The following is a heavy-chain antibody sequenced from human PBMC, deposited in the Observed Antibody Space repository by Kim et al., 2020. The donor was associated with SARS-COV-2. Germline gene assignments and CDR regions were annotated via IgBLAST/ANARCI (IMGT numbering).Heavy chain of an antibody. CDR3: ARDGGESSSAFDP. CDR1: GFSFSCFT. J-gene: IGHJ5*02. Sequence: GGSLRLSCAASGFSFSCFTMHWVRQAPGKGLEWVGVISEDGSNKEYPDSVKGRFTISRDNSKNTLYLQMDSLRLEDTAVYYCARDGGESSSAFDPCGEGT. V-gene: IGHV3-30*04. D-gene: IGHD6-6*01. CDR2: ISEDGSNK.